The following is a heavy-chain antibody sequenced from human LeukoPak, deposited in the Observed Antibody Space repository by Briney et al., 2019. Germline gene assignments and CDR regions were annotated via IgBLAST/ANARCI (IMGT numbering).Heavy chain of an antibody. D-gene: IGHD3-22*01. CDR1: GLSLSNYW. J-gene: IGHJ3*01. CDR3: ARLHNSGYSIN. Sequence: GGSLRLSCAASGLSLSNYWMSWVRQAPGKGLEWVANIKQDGTDKYYVDSVKGRFTVSRDNAKQSLYLQVNSLRVEDTAIYYCARLHNSGYSINWGQGTMVTVSS. CDR2: IKQDGTDK. V-gene: IGHV3-7*01.